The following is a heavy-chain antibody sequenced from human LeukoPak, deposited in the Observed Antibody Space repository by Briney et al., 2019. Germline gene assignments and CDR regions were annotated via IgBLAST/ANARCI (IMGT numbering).Heavy chain of an antibody. V-gene: IGHV3-53*01. CDR1: GFTVSSNY. J-gene: IGHJ4*02. CDR3: AKGSVWFGEFD. Sequence: GGSLRLSCAASGFTVSSNYMSWVRQAPGKGLEWVSIIYSGGSTHYADSVKGRFTISRENSKNMLYLQMNSLRAEDTAVYYCAKGSVWFGEFDWGQGTLVTVSS. CDR2: IYSGGST. D-gene: IGHD3-10*01.